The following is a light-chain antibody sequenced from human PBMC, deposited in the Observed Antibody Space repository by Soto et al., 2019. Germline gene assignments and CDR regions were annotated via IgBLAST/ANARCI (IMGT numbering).Light chain of an antibody. CDR3: QDYGGSRT. Sequence: ENVLTQSPGTLSLSPGESATLSCRASQSVSSSYLAWYQQKPGQAPRLLIYGASTRATGIPDRFSGSGSGTDFSRTISRLEPEDFAVYYCQDYGGSRTFGQGTKVEIK. V-gene: IGKV3-20*01. CDR1: QSVSSSY. CDR2: GAS. J-gene: IGKJ1*01.